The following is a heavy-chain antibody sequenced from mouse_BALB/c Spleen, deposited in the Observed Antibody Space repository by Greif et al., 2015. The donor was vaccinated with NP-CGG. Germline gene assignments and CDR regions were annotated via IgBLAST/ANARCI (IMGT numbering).Heavy chain of an antibody. CDR3: ARRTGTEAMDY. CDR2: IYPGSGNT. V-gene: IGHV1-84*02. D-gene: IGHD4-1*01. CDR1: GYTFTDYY. Sequence: QLQQSGPELVKPGASVKISCKASGYTFTDYYINWVNQKPGQGLDWIGWIYPGSGNTKYNEKFKGKATLTVDTSSSIAYMQFSSLTSEDTAVYFCARRTGTEAMDYWGQGTSVTVSS. J-gene: IGHJ4*01.